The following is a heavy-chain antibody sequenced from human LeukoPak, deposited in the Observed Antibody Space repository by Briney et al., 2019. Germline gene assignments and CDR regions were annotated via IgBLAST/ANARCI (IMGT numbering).Heavy chain of an antibody. D-gene: IGHD3-10*01. CDR2: INPNRGGT. J-gene: IGHJ4*02. CDR1: GYTFTAYF. CDR3: ARGGTEASSGDY. V-gene: IGHV1-2*06. Sequence: ASVKVSCKASGYTFTAYFMHWVRQAPGQGLEWMGRINPNRGGTNYAQKFQGRVTMTRDTSITTAYRDLSRLTYDDTAVYYCARGGTEASSGDYWGQGTLVTVSS.